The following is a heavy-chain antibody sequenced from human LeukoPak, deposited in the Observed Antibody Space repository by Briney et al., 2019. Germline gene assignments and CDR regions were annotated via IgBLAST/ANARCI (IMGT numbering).Heavy chain of an antibody. Sequence: SETLSLTCTVSGFSISSYYWSWVRQPPGKGLEWIGYIYYSGSTNYNPSLKSRVTISVDTSKNHFSLKLSSVTAADTAVYYCARAGGLVVAGAFDPWGQGTLVTVSS. CDR2: IYYSGST. CDR1: GFSISSYY. J-gene: IGHJ5*02. D-gene: IGHD6-19*01. CDR3: ARAGGLVVAGAFDP. V-gene: IGHV4-59*01.